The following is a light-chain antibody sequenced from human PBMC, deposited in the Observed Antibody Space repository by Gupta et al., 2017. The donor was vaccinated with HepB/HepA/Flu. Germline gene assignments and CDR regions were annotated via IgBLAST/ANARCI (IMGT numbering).Light chain of an antibody. CDR3: QQRYNTPST. CDR2: AAS. J-gene: IGKJ3*01. V-gene: IGKV1-39*01. CDR1: QSIDIY. Sequence: DIQMTQSPSSLSASVGDRVTITCRSSQSIDIYLNWYQQKAGKAPRLLIFAASKLHAGVPSRFSGSGSGTDFSLTITRLQPEDFATYFCQQRYNTPSTFGHGTKVDIK.